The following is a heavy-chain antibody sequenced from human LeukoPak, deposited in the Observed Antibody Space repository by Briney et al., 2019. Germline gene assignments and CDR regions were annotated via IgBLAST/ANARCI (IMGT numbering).Heavy chain of an antibody. CDR2: ITGSGGST. J-gene: IGHJ5*02. D-gene: IGHD4-17*01. CDR3: AKDYGDLPFDP. CDR1: GFTFSTYA. Sequence: TGGSLRLSCAASGFTFSTYAMSWVRQAPGKGLEWVSAITGSGGSTYYADSVKGRFTISRDNSKNSLYLQMNSLRTEDTALYYCAKDYGDLPFDPWGQGTQVTVSS. V-gene: IGHV3-43*02.